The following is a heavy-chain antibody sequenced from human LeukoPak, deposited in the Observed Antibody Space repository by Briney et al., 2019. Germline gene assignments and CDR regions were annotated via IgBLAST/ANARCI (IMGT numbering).Heavy chain of an antibody. V-gene: IGHV1-2*02. D-gene: IGHD2-2*03. J-gene: IGHJ5*02. Sequence: ASVKVSCKASGYAFTGYYMHWVRQAPGQGLEWMGWINPNSGGTNYAQKFQGRVTMTRDTSISTAYMELSRLRSDDTVVYYCASWAGYCSSTSCHPLNWFDPSGQGTLVTVSS. CDR2: INPNSGGT. CDR1: GYAFTGYY. CDR3: ASWAGYCSSTSCHPLNWFDP.